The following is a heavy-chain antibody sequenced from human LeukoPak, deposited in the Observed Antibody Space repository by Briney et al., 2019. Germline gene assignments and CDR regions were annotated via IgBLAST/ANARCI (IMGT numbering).Heavy chain of an antibody. CDR3: ARDSSGYFSVGYYFDY. CDR2: IWYDGSNK. J-gene: IGHJ4*02. V-gene: IGHV3-33*01. D-gene: IGHD3-22*01. CDR1: GFTFSSYG. Sequence: AGGSLRLSCAASGFTFSSYGMHWVRQAPGKGLEWVAVIWYDGSNKYYAYSVKGRFTISRDNSKNTLYLQMNSLRAEDTAVYYCARDSSGYFSVGYYFDYWGQGTLVTVSS.